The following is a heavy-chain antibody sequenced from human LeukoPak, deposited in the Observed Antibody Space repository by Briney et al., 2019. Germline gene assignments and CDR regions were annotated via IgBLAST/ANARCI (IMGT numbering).Heavy chain of an antibody. J-gene: IGHJ6*03. CDR2: MNPNSGNT. Sequence: GASVKVSCKASGYTFTSYDINWVRQATGQGLEWMGWMNPNSGNTGFAQKFQGRVTMTRNTSITTAYMELSSLRSEDTAAYYCARDSGSYAGLYNYYYMDVWGKGTTVTVSS. CDR3: ARDSGSYAGLYNYYYMDV. CDR1: GYTFTSYD. V-gene: IGHV1-8*01. D-gene: IGHD1-26*01.